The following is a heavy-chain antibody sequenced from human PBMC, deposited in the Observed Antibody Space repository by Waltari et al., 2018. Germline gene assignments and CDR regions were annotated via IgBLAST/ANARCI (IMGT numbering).Heavy chain of an antibody. D-gene: IGHD5-18*01. J-gene: IGHJ4*02. Sequence: QVQLQQWGAGLVKTSETLSLTCAVYGASLRNYFWSWIRQAPGKGLEWIGEINHGGTTTYNPSLKGRVTISVDTSKSQFSLRLRSVAAADTAVYYCARGYSNGYGPGDSWGQGTLVTVSS. CDR3: ARGYSNGYGPGDS. CDR1: GASLRNYF. V-gene: IGHV4-34*01. CDR2: INHGGTT.